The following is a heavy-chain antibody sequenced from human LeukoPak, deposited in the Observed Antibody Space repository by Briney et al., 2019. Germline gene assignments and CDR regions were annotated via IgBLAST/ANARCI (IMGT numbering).Heavy chain of an antibody. CDR1: GFTFSSYS. J-gene: IGHJ3*02. Sequence: GGSLRLSCVPSGFTFSSYSMNWVRQAPGKGLEWVSSISGSSSYIYYADSVKGRFTISRDNAKNSLYLQMNSLRAEDTAVYYCARARSDGAFDIWGQGTMVTVSS. D-gene: IGHD3-3*01. CDR2: ISGSSSYI. CDR3: ARARSDGAFDI. V-gene: IGHV3-21*01.